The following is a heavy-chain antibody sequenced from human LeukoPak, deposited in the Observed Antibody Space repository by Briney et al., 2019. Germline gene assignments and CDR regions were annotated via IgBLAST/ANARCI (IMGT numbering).Heavy chain of an antibody. Sequence: SVKVSCKASGGTFSSYAISWVRQAPGQGLEWMGRIIHIFGTANYAQKFQGRVTITADKSTSTAYMERSSLRSEDTAVYYCARDTAMASFDYWGQGTLVTVSS. CDR3: ARDTAMASFDY. CDR2: IIHIFGTA. V-gene: IGHV1-69*06. D-gene: IGHD5-18*01. J-gene: IGHJ4*02. CDR1: GGTFSSYA.